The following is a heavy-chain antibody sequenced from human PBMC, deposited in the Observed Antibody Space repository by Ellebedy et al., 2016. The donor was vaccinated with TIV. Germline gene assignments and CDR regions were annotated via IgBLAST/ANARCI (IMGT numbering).Heavy chain of an antibody. J-gene: IGHJ2*01. CDR1: GFTFSDHH. Sequence: GESLKISCAASGFTFSDHHMDWVRQAPGKGLERVGLIRSKAYGGTTEYAGSVRGRFSISRDDSKNSVYLQMNSLKTEDTAVYYCSRGNWYCDLWGRGTLVTVSA. CDR2: IRSKAYGGTT. CDR3: SRGNWYCDL. V-gene: IGHV3-72*01.